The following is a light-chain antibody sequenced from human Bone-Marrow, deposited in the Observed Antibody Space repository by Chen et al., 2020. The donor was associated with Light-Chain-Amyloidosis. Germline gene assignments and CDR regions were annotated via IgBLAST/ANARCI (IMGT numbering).Light chain of an antibody. V-gene: IGLV3-25*03. J-gene: IGLJ2*01. CDR3: QSADSSGTYAVI. Sequence: SYELTQPPSVSVSPGQTARITCSGDDLPTKYAYWYQQKPGQAPGLVIHRDTERPSGISERFSGSSSGTTATLTISGVQAEDEADYHCQSADSSGTYAVIFGGGTKLTVL. CDR2: RDT. CDR1: DLPTKY.